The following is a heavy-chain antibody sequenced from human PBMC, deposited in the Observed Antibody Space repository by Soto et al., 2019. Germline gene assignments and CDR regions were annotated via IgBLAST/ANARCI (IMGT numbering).Heavy chain of an antibody. Sequence: GGSLRLSCAASGFTFSSYGMHWVRQAPGKGLEWVAVISYDGSNKYYADSAKGRFTISRDNSKNTLYLQMNSLRAEDTAVYYCAKDRRKVVSAAPLDHLGEGT. CDR3: AKDRRKVVSAAPLDH. D-gene: IGHD2-8*02. CDR1: GFTFSSYG. J-gene: IGHJ4*02. CDR2: ISYDGSNK. V-gene: IGHV3-30*18.